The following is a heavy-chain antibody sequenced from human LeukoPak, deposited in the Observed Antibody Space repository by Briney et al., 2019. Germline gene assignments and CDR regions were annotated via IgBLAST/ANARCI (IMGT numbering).Heavy chain of an antibody. CDR1: GFTFSSYG. CDR3: ATSLSDLYYYYYMDV. J-gene: IGHJ6*03. D-gene: IGHD2/OR15-2a*01. CDR2: IWYDGSNK. V-gene: IGHV3-33*01. Sequence: PGGSLRLSCAASGFTFSSYGMHWVRQAPGKGLEWVAVIWYDGSNKYNADSVKGRFTISRDNSKNTLYLQMNSLRAEDTAVYYCATSLSDLYYYYYMDVWGKGTTVTVSS.